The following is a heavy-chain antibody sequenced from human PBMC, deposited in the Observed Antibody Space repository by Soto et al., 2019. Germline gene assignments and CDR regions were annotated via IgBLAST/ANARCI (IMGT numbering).Heavy chain of an antibody. CDR3: ARSDSSGYYYRNHPAYYYYGMDV. CDR2: IYYSGST. Sequence: SETLSLTCTVSGGSISSSSYYWGWIRQPPGKGLEWIGSIYYSGSTYYNPSLKSRVTISVDTSKNQFSLKLSSVTAADTAVYYCARSDSSGYYYRNHPAYYYYGMDVWGQGTTVTVSS. CDR1: GGSISSSSYY. J-gene: IGHJ6*02. V-gene: IGHV4-39*01. D-gene: IGHD3-22*01.